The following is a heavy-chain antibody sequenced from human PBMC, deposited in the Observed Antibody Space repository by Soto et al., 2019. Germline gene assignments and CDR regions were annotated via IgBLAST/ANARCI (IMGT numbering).Heavy chain of an antibody. CDR3: ATNYGSGSAHFDY. CDR1: GGTFNFYS. V-gene: IGHV1-69*02. D-gene: IGHD3-10*01. CDR2: VIPMVGMS. J-gene: IGHJ4*02. Sequence: QVQLVQSGAEVKKPGSSVKVSCTASGGTFNFYSISWVRQAPGQGLEWVGRVIPMVGMSEYAQKFQGRVTITVDKSTSTAYRILRSLTSEDTAVYYCATNYGSGSAHFDYWGQGTLVTVSS.